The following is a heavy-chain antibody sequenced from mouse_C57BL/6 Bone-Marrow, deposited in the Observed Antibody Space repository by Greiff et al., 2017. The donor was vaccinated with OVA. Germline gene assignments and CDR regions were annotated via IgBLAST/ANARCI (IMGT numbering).Heavy chain of an antibody. J-gene: IGHJ2*01. CDR3: ARGTTGVLFDD. V-gene: IGHV1-69*01. Sequence: QVQLQQPGAELVMPGASVKLSCKASGYTFTSYWMHWVKQRPGQGLEWIGEIDPSDSYTNYNQKFKGKSTLTVDKSSSTAYMQLSSLTSEDSAVYYCARGTTGVLFDDWGQGTTLTVSS. CDR2: IDPSDSYT. CDR1: GYTFTSYW. D-gene: IGHD1-1*01.